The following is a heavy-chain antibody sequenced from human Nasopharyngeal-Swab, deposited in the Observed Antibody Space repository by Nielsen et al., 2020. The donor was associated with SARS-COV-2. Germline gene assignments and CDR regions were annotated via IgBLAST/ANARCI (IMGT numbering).Heavy chain of an antibody. Sequence: SVKVSCKASGGTFSSYAISWVRQAPGQGLEWMGGIIPIFGTAYYAQKFQGRVTITADESTSTAYMELSSLRSEDTAVYYCARKRRGYYYYGMDVWGQGTTVTVSS. CDR2: IIPIFGTA. D-gene: IGHD3-10*01. V-gene: IGHV1-69*13. J-gene: IGHJ6*02. CDR1: GGTFSSYA. CDR3: ARKRRGYYYYGMDV.